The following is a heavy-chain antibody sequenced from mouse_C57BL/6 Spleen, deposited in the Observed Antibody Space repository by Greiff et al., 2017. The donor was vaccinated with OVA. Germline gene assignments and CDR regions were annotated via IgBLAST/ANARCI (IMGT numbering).Heavy chain of an antibody. D-gene: IGHD2-2*01. Sequence: VQLQQSGAELVMPGASVKLSCKASGYTFTSYWMHWVKQRPGQGLEWIGAIDPSDSYTNYNQKFKGQSTLTVDKSSSTAYMPLSSLTSEASAVDYGARGPYYGSSYYAMDDRGQGTSVT. CDR1: GYTFTSYW. CDR2: IDPSDSYT. CDR3: ARGPYYGSSYYAMDD. V-gene: IGHV1-69*01. J-gene: IGHJ4*01.